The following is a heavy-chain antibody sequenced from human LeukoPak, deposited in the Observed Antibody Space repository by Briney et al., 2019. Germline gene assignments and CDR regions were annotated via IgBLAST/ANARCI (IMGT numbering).Heavy chain of an antibody. CDR3: ARGGYCGSTSCSGSRFDF. D-gene: IGHD2-2*01. Sequence: GGSLRLSCAASGFTFSSYSMNWVRQAPGKGLVWVSYLSSASSPIFYTDSVKGRFTIYRDNAKHSLYLQMDSLRDGDTAVYYCARGGYCGSTSCSGSRFDFWGQGTLVTVSS. J-gene: IGHJ4*02. V-gene: IGHV3-48*02. CDR1: GFTFSSYS. CDR2: LSSASSPI.